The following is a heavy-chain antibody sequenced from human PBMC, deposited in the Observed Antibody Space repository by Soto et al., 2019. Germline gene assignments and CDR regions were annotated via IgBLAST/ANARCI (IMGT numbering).Heavy chain of an antibody. CDR2: IRGRGRAK. CDR3: AKESSSTSLFAWVSP. D-gene: IGHD6-13*01. Sequence: GGSLRLSCAASGFTFSSYALCGVRLAPGKGLEWVSPIRGRGRAKHYADSVRRRLTIPLDNSKSTLYLQMNSLRADHTAVYYCAKESSSTSLFAWVSPWGKGTLGTVSS. V-gene: IGHV3-23*01. J-gene: IGHJ5*02. CDR1: GFTFSSYA.